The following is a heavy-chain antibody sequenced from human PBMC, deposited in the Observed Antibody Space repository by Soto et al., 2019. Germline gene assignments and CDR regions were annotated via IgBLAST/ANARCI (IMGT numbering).Heavy chain of an antibody. Sequence: QVQLVESGGGVVQPGRSLRLSCAASGFTFSSYGMHWVRQAPGKGLEWVAVIWCDGSNKYYADSVKGRFTISRDNSKNTLYLQMNRLRAEDTAVYYCAREGGTYYDFWSGYYGNWFDPWGQGTLVTVSS. V-gene: IGHV3-33*01. D-gene: IGHD3-3*01. CDR2: IWCDGSNK. J-gene: IGHJ5*02. CDR3: AREGGTYYDFWSGYYGNWFDP. CDR1: GFTFSSYG.